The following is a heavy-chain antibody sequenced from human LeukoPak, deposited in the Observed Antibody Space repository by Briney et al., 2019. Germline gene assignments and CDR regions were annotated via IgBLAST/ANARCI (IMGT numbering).Heavy chain of an antibody. CDR3: ARQYGPIDY. CDR1: GGSISFYF. J-gene: IGHJ4*02. V-gene: IGHV4-39*01. CDR2: IYYSGST. D-gene: IGHD4-17*01. Sequence: KPSETLSLTCTVCGGSISFYFWSWIRQPPGKGLEWIGSIYYSGSTYYNPSLKSRVTISVDTSKNQFSLNLSPVTAADTAVYYCARQYGPIDYWGQGTLVTVSS.